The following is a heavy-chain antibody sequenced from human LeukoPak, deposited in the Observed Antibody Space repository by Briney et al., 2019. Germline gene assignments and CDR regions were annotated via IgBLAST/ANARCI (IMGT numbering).Heavy chain of an antibody. V-gene: IGHV3-23*01. Sequence: GGSLRLSRAASGFTFSSYAMSWVRQAPGKGLEWVSAISGSGGSTYYADSVKGRFTVSRDNPKNTLYLQMNSLRAEDTAVYYCAKGHCSSTSCYYMDVWGKGTTVTVSS. J-gene: IGHJ6*03. D-gene: IGHD2-2*01. CDR3: AKGHCSSTSCYYMDV. CDR2: ISGSGGST. CDR1: GFTFSSYA.